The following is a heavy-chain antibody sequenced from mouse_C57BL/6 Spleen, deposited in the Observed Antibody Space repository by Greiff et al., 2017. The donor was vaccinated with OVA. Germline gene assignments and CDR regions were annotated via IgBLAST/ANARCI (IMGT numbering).Heavy chain of an antibody. V-gene: IGHV5-16*01. Sequence: EVKLVESEGGLVQPGRSMKLSCTASGFTFSDYYMAWVRQVPEKGLEWVANINYDGSSTYYLDSLKSRFIISRDNAKNILYLQMSSLKSEDTATYYCARAPGQLRLPYFDYWGQGTTLTVSS. CDR3: ARAPGQLRLPYFDY. J-gene: IGHJ2*01. CDR1: GFTFSDYY. CDR2: INYDGSST. D-gene: IGHD3-2*02.